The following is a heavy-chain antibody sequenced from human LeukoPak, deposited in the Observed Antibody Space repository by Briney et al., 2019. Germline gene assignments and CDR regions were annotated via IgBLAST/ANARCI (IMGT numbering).Heavy chain of an antibody. V-gene: IGHV3-21*01. D-gene: IGHD1-26*01. J-gene: IGHJ4*02. CDR2: ISSSSSYI. CDR1: GFTFSSYS. Sequence: PGGSLRLSCAASGFTFSSYSMNWVRQAPGKGLEWVSSISSSSSYIYYADSVKGRFTISRDNAKNSLYLQMNSLRAEDTAVYYCASGVLSVVGATEPGDDYWGQGTLVTVSS. CDR3: ASGVLSVVGATEPGDDY.